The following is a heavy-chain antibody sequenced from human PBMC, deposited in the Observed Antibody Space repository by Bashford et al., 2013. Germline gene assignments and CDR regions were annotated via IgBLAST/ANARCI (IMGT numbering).Heavy chain of an antibody. J-gene: IGHJ6*03. CDR3: ARGVWGVPAVPYYYYYYMDV. D-gene: IGHD2-2*01. V-gene: IGHV1-8*01. CDR2: MNPNSGNT. Sequence: WVRQAPGQGLEWMGWMNPNSGNTGYAQKFQGRVTMTRNTSISTAYMELSSLRSEDTAVYYCARGVWGVPAVPYYYYYYMDVWGKGTTVTVSS.